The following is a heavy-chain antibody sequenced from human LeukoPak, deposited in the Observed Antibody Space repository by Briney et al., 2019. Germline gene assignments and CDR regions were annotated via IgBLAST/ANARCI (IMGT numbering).Heavy chain of an antibody. Sequence: ALVKVSCKASGGTFSSYAISWVRQAPGQGLEWMGGIIPIFGTANYAQKFQGRVTITADESTSTAYMELSSLRSEDTAVYYCARYYGSGSYYTDYWGQGTLVTVSS. D-gene: IGHD3-10*01. CDR2: IIPIFGTA. J-gene: IGHJ4*02. CDR1: GGTFSSYA. V-gene: IGHV1-69*01. CDR3: ARYYGSGSYYTDY.